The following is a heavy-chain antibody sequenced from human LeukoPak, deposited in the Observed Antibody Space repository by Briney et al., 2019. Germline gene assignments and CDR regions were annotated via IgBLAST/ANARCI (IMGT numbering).Heavy chain of an antibody. D-gene: IGHD1-26*01. V-gene: IGHV1-69*06. CDR1: GGTFSSFA. CDR3: ARDKVGATPANAFDI. Sequence: ASVKVSCKASGGTFSSFAITWVRQAPGQGLEWMGGIIPIFDTPTYAQKFQGRVTITADKSTSTAYMELSSLRSEDTAVYYCARDKVGATPANAFDIWGQGTTVTVSS. J-gene: IGHJ3*02. CDR2: IIPIFDTP.